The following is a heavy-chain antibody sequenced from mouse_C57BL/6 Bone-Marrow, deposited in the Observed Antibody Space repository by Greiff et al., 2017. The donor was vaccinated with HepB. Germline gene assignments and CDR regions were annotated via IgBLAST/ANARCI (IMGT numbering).Heavy chain of an antibody. CDR3: ARQLRLRVLFDY. V-gene: IGHV1-81*01. CDR1: GYTFTSYG. D-gene: IGHD3-2*02. Sequence: VQLQQSGAELARPGASVKLSCKASGYTFTSYGISWVKQSTGQGLEWIGEIYPRSGNTYYNEKFKGKATLTADKSSSTAYMELRSLTSEDSAVYFCARQLRLRVLFDYWGQGTTLTVSS. J-gene: IGHJ2*01. CDR2: IYPRSGNT.